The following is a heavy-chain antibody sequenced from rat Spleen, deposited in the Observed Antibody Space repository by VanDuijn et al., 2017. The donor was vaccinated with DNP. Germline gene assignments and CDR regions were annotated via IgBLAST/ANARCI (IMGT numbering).Heavy chain of an antibody. CDR2: ISTGGGNT. Sequence: EVQLVESGGGLVQPGRSMKLSCPASGFPFSNYYLAWVRQAPTKGVEWVASISTGGGNTYYRDSVKGRFTISRDNAKSTLYLQMDSLRSEETATYYCARQGPGAAISPWGFAYWGHGALVTVSS. J-gene: IGHJ3*01. CDR1: GFPFSNYY. V-gene: IGHV5S11*01. D-gene: IGHD1-2*01. CDR3: ARQGPGAAISPWGFAY.